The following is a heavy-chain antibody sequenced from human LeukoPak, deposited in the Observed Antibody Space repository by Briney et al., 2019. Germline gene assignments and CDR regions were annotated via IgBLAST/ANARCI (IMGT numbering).Heavy chain of an antibody. CDR1: GGSISSYY. V-gene: IGHV4-59*08. J-gene: IGHJ6*02. CDR2: IYYSGST. Sequence: SETLSLTCTVSGGSISSYYWSWIRQPPGKGLEWIGYIYYSGSTNYNPSLKSRVPISVDTSQNQFSLKLSSVTAADTAVYYCARHSVGSYYYGMDVWGQGTTVTVPS. CDR3: ARHSVGSYYYGMDV. D-gene: IGHD1-26*01.